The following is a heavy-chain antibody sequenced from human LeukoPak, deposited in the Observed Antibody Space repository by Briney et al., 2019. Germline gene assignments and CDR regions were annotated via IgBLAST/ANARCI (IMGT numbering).Heavy chain of an antibody. CDR1: GFTFSTYW. V-gene: IGHV3-74*01. CDR2: INTDGRNT. CDR3: AKDIACSGGSCYGFDY. J-gene: IGHJ4*02. D-gene: IGHD2-15*01. Sequence: GGSLRLSCAASGFTFSTYWMHWVRQAPGKGLVWVSHINTDGRNTTYADSVKGRFTISRDNAKNSLYLQMNSLRAEDTALYYCAKDIACSGGSCYGFDYWGQGTLVTVSS.